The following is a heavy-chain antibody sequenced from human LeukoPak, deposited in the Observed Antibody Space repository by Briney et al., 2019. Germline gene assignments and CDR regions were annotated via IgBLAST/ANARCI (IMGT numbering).Heavy chain of an antibody. Sequence: PGGSLRLSCAASGFSFTSYEMNWVRQAPGKGLEWVSYISTSGSTIYYADSVKGRFTISRDNAKNSLYLQMNSLRAEDTAVYYCARGSPRVTSYGIDYWGQGTLVTVSS. V-gene: IGHV3-48*03. CDR1: GFSFTSYE. D-gene: IGHD5-18*01. J-gene: IGHJ4*02. CDR2: ISTSGSTI. CDR3: ARGSPRVTSYGIDY.